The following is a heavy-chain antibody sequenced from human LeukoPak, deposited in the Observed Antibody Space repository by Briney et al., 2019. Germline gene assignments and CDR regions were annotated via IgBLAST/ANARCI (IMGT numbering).Heavy chain of an antibody. V-gene: IGHV1-18*01. J-gene: IGHJ5*02. Sequence: GSVKVSCKASGYTFTSYGISWVRQAPGQGLEWMGWISAYNGNTNYAQKLQGRVTMTTDTSTSTAYMELRSLRSDDTAVYYCAGQQLVPNWFDPWGQGTLVTVSS. CDR2: ISAYNGNT. CDR1: GYTFTSYG. D-gene: IGHD6-13*01. CDR3: AGQQLVPNWFDP.